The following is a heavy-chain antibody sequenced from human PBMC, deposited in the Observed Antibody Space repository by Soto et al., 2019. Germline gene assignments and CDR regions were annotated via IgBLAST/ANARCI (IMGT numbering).Heavy chain of an antibody. V-gene: IGHV1-69*04. J-gene: IGHJ4*02. Sequence: SVKVSCKASGGTFSSYTISWVRQAPGQGLEWMGRIIPNLGIANYAQKFQGRVTITADESTSTAYMELSSLRSDDTAVYYCARDQSYGGAFDYWGQGTLVTVSS. CDR2: IIPNLGIA. CDR3: ARDQSYGGAFDY. CDR1: GGTFSSYT. D-gene: IGHD2-21*01.